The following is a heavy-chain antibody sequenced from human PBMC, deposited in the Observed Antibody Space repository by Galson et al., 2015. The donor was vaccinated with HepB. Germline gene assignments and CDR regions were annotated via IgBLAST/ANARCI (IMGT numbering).Heavy chain of an antibody. D-gene: IGHD2-2*01. CDR1: GFTFSSYA. CDR3: ARDLQYCSSTSCYWGDFDY. V-gene: IGHV3-30*04. Sequence: SLRLSCAASGFTFSSYAMHWVRQAPGKGLEWVAVISYDGSNKYYADSVKGRFTISRDNSKNTLYLQMNSLRAEDTAVYYCARDLQYCSSTSCYWGDFDYWGQGTLVTVSS. J-gene: IGHJ4*02. CDR2: ISYDGSNK.